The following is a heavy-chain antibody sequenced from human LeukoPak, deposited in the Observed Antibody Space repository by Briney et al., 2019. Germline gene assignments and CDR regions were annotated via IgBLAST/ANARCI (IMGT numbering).Heavy chain of an antibody. V-gene: IGHV3-23*01. D-gene: IGHD2-2*01. CDR3: ASTYPYRGSVPAASLLDY. Sequence: GGSLRLPCAASGFTFSSYAMSWVRQAPGKGLEWVSAISGSGGSTYYADSVKGRFTISRDNSKNTQYLQMNSLRAEDTAVYYCASTYPYRGSVPAASLLDYWGQGTLVTVSS. J-gene: IGHJ4*02. CDR1: GFTFSSYA. CDR2: ISGSGGST.